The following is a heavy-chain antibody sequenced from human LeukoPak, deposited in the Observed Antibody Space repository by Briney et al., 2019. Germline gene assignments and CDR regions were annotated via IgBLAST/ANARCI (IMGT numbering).Heavy chain of an antibody. D-gene: IGHD3-16*02. V-gene: IGHV1-18*01. CDR2: TSAYNGNT. CDR3: ARVHHYDYVWGSYRYTDEVDY. J-gene: IGHJ4*02. Sequence: GTSVKVSCKASGYTFTSYGISWVRQAPGQGLEWMGWTSAYNGNTNYAQKLQGRVTMTTDTSTSTAYMELRSLRSDDTAVYYCARVHHYDYVWGSYRYTDEVDYWGQGTLVTVSS. CDR1: GYTFTSYG.